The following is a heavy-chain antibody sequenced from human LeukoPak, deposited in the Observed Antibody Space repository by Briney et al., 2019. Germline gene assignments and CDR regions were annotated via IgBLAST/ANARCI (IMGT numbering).Heavy chain of an antibody. V-gene: IGHV4-61*01. CDR3: ARDRSYGYFDY. CDR1: GGSVSSGSYF. Sequence: SETLSLTCPVSGGSVSSGSYFWSWIRQPPGKGLEWIVFIYSGSTNYNPSLKSRVTISLDTSKNQFYLKLNSVTAADTAVYYCARDRSYGYFDYWGQGTLVTVSS. CDR2: IYSGST. D-gene: IGHD5-18*01. J-gene: IGHJ4*02.